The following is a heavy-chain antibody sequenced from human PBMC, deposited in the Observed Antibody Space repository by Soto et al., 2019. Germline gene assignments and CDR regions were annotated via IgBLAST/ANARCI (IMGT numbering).Heavy chain of an antibody. CDR2: IYYSGST. CDR3: ARHTPFYTCFEYGPEGCAFDI. V-gene: IGHV4-59*08. CDR1: GGSISSYY. D-gene: IGHD2-2*02. J-gene: IGHJ3*02. Sequence: SETLSLTCTVSGGSISSYYWSWIRQPPGKGLEWIGYIYYSGSTNYNPSLKSRVTISVDTSKNQFSLKLSSVTAADTAVYYCARHTPFYTCFEYGPEGCAFDIWGQGTMVTVSS.